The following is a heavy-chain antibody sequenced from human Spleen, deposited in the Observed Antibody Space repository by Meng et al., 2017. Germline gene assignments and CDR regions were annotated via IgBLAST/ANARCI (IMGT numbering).Heavy chain of an antibody. D-gene: IGHD3-10*01. Sequence: SGPTLVKPTQTLTLTCTFSGFSLSTSGVGVGWIRQPPGKALEWLALIYWDDDKRYSPSLKSRLTITKDTSKNEVVLRMTNMDPVDTATYFCAHLVPYYSVSGISNWGQGTLVTVSS. CDR2: IYWDDDK. V-gene: IGHV2-5*02. CDR3: AHLVPYYSVSGISN. CDR1: GFSLSTSGVG. J-gene: IGHJ4*02.